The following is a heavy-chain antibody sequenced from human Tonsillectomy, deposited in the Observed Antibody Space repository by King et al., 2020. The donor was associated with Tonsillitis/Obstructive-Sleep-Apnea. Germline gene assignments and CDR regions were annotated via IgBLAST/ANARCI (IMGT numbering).Heavy chain of an antibody. Sequence: QLVQSGGGVVQPGRCLRLSCAASGFTFSSYAMHWVRQAPGKGLEWVAVISYDGSNKYYADSVKGRFTISRDNSKNTLYLQMNSLRAEDTAVYYCARDLLGGSGRTYYYYMDVWGKGTTVTVSS. J-gene: IGHJ6*03. CDR2: ISYDGSNK. D-gene: IGHD1-26*01. CDR3: ARDLLGGSGRTYYYYMDV. CDR1: GFTFSSYA. V-gene: IGHV3-30*01.